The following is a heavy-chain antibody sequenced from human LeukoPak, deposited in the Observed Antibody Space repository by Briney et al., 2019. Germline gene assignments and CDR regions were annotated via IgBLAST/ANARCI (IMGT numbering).Heavy chain of an antibody. Sequence: SETLSLTCAVYGGSFSGYYWSWIRQPPGKGLEWIGEINHSGSTNYNPSLKSRITISVDKSKNQFSLKLSSVTAADTAVYYCARGRQRRVFDYWGQGNLVSVSS. D-gene: IGHD3-10*01. J-gene: IGHJ4*02. CDR2: INHSGST. V-gene: IGHV4-34*01. CDR3: ARGRQRRVFDY. CDR1: GGSFSGYY.